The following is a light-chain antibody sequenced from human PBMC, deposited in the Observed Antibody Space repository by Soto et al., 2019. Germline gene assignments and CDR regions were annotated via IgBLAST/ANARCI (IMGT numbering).Light chain of an antibody. CDR2: GAS. CDR3: QQYNNWPPVT. J-gene: IGKJ4*01. V-gene: IGKV3-15*01. CDR1: QSVRSN. Sequence: EIVMTQTPATLSVSPGESATLSCRASQSVRSNLAWYQQKPGQAPRLLIYGASTRATGIPARFSGSGSGTEFTLTISSLQSEDFAVYYCQQYNNWPPVTFGGGTKVEIK.